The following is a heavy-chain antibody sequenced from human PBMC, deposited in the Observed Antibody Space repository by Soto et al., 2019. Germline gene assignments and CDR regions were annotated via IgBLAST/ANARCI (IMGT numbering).Heavy chain of an antibody. CDR1: GYTLTELS. Sequence: QVQLVQSGAEVKKPGASVKVSCKVSGYTLTELSMHWVRQAPGKGLEWMGGFDPEDGETIYAQKFQGRVTMTEDTSTDTAYMELSSLRSEDTAVYYCATGPLKVTIFGVVRTPLDYWGQGTLVTVSS. CDR3: ATGPLKVTIFGVVRTPLDY. V-gene: IGHV1-24*01. CDR2: FDPEDGET. J-gene: IGHJ4*02. D-gene: IGHD3-3*01.